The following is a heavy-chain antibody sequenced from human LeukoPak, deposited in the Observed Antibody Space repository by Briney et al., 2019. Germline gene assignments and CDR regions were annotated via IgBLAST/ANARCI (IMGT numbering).Heavy chain of an antibody. CDR3: ARAKRQWLVGAKIRGDNPPYYYDY. J-gene: IGHJ4*02. CDR2: INPSGTGT. V-gene: IGHV1-46*01. D-gene: IGHD6-19*01. Sequence: ASVKVSCKASGYTITNNYMHWVRQAPGQGLEWMGVINPSGTGTSYAQKFQGRITMSRDTSTSTVYMELSSLRSEDTAFYYCARAKRQWLVGAKIRGDNPPYYYDYWGQGTLVTVSS. CDR1: GYTITNNY.